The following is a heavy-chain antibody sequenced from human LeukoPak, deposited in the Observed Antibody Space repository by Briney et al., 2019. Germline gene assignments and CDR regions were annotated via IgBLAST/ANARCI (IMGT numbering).Heavy chain of an antibody. Sequence: XGAXXLSCAASGFTFSSXWMNWXRXAPGKGLEWVANINQDGSAKYYVDSVKGRFTFSRDNAMNSLFLQMNSLRAEDTAVYYCASEGVELDYWGQGTLVTVSS. J-gene: IGHJ4*02. D-gene: IGHD5-24*01. CDR1: GFTFSSXW. CDR3: ASEGVELDY. CDR2: INQDGSAK. V-gene: IGHV3-7*03.